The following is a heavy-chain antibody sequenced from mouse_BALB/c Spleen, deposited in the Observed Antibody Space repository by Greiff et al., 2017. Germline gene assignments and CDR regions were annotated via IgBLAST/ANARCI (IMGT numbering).Heavy chain of an antibody. Sequence: VQLQQSGAELARPGASVKMSCKASGYTFTSYTMHWVKQRPGQGLEWIGYINPSSGYTNYNQKFKDKATLTADKSSSTAYMQLSSLTSEDSAVYYCARGGNFNYYAMDYWGQGTSVTVSS. D-gene: IGHD2-1*01. CDR2: INPSSGYT. V-gene: IGHV1-4*01. CDR1: GYTFTSYT. J-gene: IGHJ4*01. CDR3: ARGGNFNYYAMDY.